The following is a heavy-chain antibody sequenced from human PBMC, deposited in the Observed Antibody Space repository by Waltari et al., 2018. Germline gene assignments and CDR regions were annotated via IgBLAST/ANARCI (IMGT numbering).Heavy chain of an antibody. D-gene: IGHD2-15*01. CDR3: VRLEDCSGPGGNCYSGDSFALDV. CDR2: INHGGNT. Sequence: QVRLQQWGAGLLQPSETLSLTCAVYGGSFSGYYWGWIRQPPGKGLEWMGEINHGGNTNYNPSLRGRIAMSVDTSKNQFSLILKSLTAADTAVYYCVRLEDCSGPGGNCYSGDSFALDVWGQGTTVTVSS. V-gene: IGHV4-34*02. J-gene: IGHJ6*02. CDR1: GGSFSGYY.